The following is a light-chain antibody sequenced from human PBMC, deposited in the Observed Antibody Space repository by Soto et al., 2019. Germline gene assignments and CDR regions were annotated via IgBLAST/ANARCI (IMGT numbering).Light chain of an antibody. J-gene: IGKJ2*02. V-gene: IGKV1-39*01. CDR3: QQSYIIPRT. CDR2: AAS. Sequence: IQMTQSPSTLSACVGDTVAITWRASQTIGTWLAWYQQKPAKAPELLIYAASNLQSGVPPRFSGSGSGTEFALIITSLQPEDSATYYCQQSYIIPRTFGQGTKVDIK. CDR1: QTIGTW.